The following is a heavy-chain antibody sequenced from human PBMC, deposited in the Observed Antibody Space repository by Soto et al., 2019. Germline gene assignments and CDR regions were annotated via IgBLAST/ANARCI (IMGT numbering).Heavy chain of an antibody. Sequence: PGGSLRLSFAPSRFTFITYGMPGVPQAPGKGLERGALISHDGSNRYTADSVKARFTISRASPKSTLTLQMTSLRAEDTAVYYLANDSSTALYSGYDLDYWGQGTLVTVSS. V-gene: IGHV3-30*18. CDR3: ANDSSTALYSGYDLDY. CDR2: ISHDGSNR. J-gene: IGHJ4*02. CDR1: RFTFITYG. D-gene: IGHD5-12*01.